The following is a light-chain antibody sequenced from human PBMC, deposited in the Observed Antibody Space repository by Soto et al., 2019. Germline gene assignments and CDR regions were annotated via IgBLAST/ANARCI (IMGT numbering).Light chain of an antibody. J-gene: IGLJ2*01. V-gene: IGLV1-47*01. Sequence: QSVLTQPPSASGTAGQRVSISCSGSNSNIGSKYVYWYQQLPGPAPKLLMYRNNQRPSGIPDRFSGSKSGTSASLAISGRRSEDEADYYCAAWDNNLGGPAFGGGTKVTVL. CDR3: AAWDNNLGGPA. CDR2: RNN. CDR1: NSNIGSKY.